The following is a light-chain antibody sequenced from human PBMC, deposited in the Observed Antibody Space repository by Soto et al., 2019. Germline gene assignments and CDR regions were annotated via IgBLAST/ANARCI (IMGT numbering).Light chain of an antibody. V-gene: IGKV1-9*01. CDR1: QGIGNS. CDR2: AAS. J-gene: IGKJ5*01. Sequence: DIQLTQSPSFLSASVGDRVTITCRASQGIGNSLAWYQQKPGKAPKLLIYAASTLQSGVPSRFSGSGSGTEFTLTISSLQPEDYATFYCRQFFSKPITFGQGTRLEIK. CDR3: RQFFSKPIT.